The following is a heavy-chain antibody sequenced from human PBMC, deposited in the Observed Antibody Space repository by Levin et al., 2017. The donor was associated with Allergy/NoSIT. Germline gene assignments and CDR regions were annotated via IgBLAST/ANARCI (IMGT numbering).Heavy chain of an antibody. CDR1: GFTFSSYW. CDR2: IKQDGSEK. J-gene: IGHJ4*02. D-gene: IGHD1-14*01. CDR3: ATSRTFDY. V-gene: IGHV3-7*01. Sequence: PGGSLRLSCAASGFTFSSYWMSWVRQAPGKGLEWVANIKQDGSEKNYVDSVKGRFTISRDNAENSVYLQMNSLRAEDTAVYYCATSRTFDYWGQGTQVTVSS.